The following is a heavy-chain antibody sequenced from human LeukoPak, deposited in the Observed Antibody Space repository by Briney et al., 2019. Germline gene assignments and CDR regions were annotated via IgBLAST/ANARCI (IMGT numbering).Heavy chain of an antibody. CDR1: GGSISSYY. CDR3: ARVLRPYYDILTHGMDV. Sequence: SETLSLTCTVSGGSISSYYWSWIRQPPGKGLEWIGYIYYSGSTNYNPSLKSRVTISVDTSKNQFSLKLSSVTAADTAVYYCARVLRPYYDILTHGMDVWGQGTTVTVSS. CDR2: IYYSGST. D-gene: IGHD3-9*01. V-gene: IGHV4-59*01. J-gene: IGHJ6*02.